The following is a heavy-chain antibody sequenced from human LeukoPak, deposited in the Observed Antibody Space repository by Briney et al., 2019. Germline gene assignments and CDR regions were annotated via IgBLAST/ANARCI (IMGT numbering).Heavy chain of an antibody. CDR2: IYTSGST. J-gene: IGHJ3*02. CDR3: ARDKFPEWDYYDSSGYHDAFDI. CDR1: GGSISSYY. D-gene: IGHD3-22*01. Sequence: PSETLSLTCTVSGGSISSYYWSWIRQPAGKGLEWIGLIYTSGSTNYNPSLKSRVTMSVDTSKNQFSLKLSSVTAADTAVYYCARDKFPEWDYYDSSGYHDAFDIWGQGTMVTVSS. V-gene: IGHV4-4*07.